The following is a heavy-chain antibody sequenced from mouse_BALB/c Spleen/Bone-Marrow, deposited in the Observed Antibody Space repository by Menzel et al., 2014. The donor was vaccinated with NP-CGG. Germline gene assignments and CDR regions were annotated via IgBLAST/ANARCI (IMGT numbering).Heavy chain of an antibody. D-gene: IGHD1-1*01. CDR3: ARHGDYYGSSPFAY. V-gene: IGHV5-2*01. CDR2: INSDGGST. J-gene: IGHJ3*01. Sequence: EVKLMESGGGLVQPGESLKLSCESNEYEFPSHDMSWVRKTPEKRLELVAAINSDGGSTYYPDTMERRFIISRDNSKXTLYLQMSSLRSEDTAFYYCARHGDYYGSSPFAYWGQGTLVTVSA. CDR1: EYEFPSHD.